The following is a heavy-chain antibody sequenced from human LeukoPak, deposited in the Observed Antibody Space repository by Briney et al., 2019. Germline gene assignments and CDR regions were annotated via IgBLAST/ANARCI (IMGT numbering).Heavy chain of an antibody. D-gene: IGHD5-18*01. CDR2: IYYSGST. J-gene: IGHJ2*01. Sequence: SETLSLTCSVSGASISSYYWSWIRQSPGKGLEWIGYIYYSGSTHYNPSLKSRVTISVDTSKNQFSLKLSSVTAADTAVYYCARSGYSYGSRSPIYWYFDLWGRGTLVTVSS. CDR1: GASISSYY. CDR3: ARSGYSYGSRSPIYWYFDL. V-gene: IGHV4-59*01.